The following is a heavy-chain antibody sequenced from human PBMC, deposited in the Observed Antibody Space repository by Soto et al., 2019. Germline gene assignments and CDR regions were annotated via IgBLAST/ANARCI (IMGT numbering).Heavy chain of an antibody. D-gene: IGHD1-26*01. CDR1: GYTFTSYG. Sequence: ASVKVSCKASGYTFTSYGISWVRQAPGQGLEWMGWISAYNGNTNYAQKLQGRVTMTTDTSTSTAYMELSSLRSEDTAVYYCARDRVGATTLNRFDPWGQGTLVTVSS. CDR2: ISAYNGNT. J-gene: IGHJ5*02. CDR3: ARDRVGATTLNRFDP. V-gene: IGHV1-18*01.